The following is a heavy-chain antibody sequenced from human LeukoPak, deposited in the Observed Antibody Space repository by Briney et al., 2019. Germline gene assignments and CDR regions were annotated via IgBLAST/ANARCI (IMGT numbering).Heavy chain of an antibody. Sequence: GGSLRLSCAVSGFTFSNSAMSWVRQAPGKGLEWVSGISISGGDTYYADSVTGRFTISRGNSKSTLYLQMDSLRAEDTAVYYCAKEEVPNDYWGQGTLVTVSS. CDR2: ISISGGDT. D-gene: IGHD1-1*01. CDR3: AKEEVPNDY. J-gene: IGHJ4*02. V-gene: IGHV3-23*01. CDR1: GFTFSNSA.